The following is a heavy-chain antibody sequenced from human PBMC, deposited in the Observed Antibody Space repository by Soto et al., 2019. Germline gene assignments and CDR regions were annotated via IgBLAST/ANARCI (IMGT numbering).Heavy chain of an antibody. J-gene: IGHJ4*02. Sequence: QLQLQESGPGLVKPSETLSLTCTVSGGSISSSSYYWGWIRQPPGKGLEWIGSIYYSGSTYYNPSLKSRVTISVDTSNNQFSLKLSSVTAADTAVYYCAKHGTTVVTRRFDYWGQGTLVTVSS. CDR1: GGSISSSSYY. CDR3: AKHGTTVVTRRFDY. D-gene: IGHD4-17*01. CDR2: IYYSGST. V-gene: IGHV4-39*01.